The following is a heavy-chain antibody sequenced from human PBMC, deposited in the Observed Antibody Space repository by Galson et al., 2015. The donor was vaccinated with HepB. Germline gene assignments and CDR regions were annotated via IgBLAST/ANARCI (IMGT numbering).Heavy chain of an antibody. J-gene: IGHJ6*02. CDR1: GYTFTDYR. D-gene: IGHD2-2*01. V-gene: IGHV1-46*01. CDR2: INPSGGST. CDR3: ARSDCSRTSCSLGDYYYGMDV. Sequence: SVKVSCKASGYTFTDYRMHWVRQAPGQGPEWIGLINPSGGSTSYTQKFLGRVTMTRDTSTSTVYMELSSLRSEDTAVYYCARSDCSRTSCSLGDYYYGMDVWGQGTTVTVSS.